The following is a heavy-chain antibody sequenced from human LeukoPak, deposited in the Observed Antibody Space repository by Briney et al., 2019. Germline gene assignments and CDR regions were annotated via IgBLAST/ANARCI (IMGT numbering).Heavy chain of an antibody. CDR1: GGSISSGGYS. D-gene: IGHD3-10*01. CDR2: IYYSGST. J-gene: IGHJ6*04. Sequence: SETLSLTCTVSGGSISSGGYSWSWIRQHPGKGLEWIGYIYYSGSTYYNPSLKSRVTISVDTSKNQFSLKLSSVTAADTAVYYCARGEEVRGVIVSYYYYGMDVWGKGTTVTVSS. V-gene: IGHV4-31*03. CDR3: ARGEEVRGVIVSYYYYGMDV.